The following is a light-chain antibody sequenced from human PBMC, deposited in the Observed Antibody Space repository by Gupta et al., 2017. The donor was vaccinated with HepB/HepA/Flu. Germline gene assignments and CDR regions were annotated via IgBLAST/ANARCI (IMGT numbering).Light chain of an antibody. J-gene: IGKJ2*01. CDR3: QQYDGSSYT. CDR1: QIVSTTY. V-gene: IGKV3-20*01. Sequence: DIVLTQSPGTLSLSPGERATLSCRASQIVSTTYLAWYQQKPGQAPRLLIYGPSTRATGIPDRFSGSGSGTDFALTIDRLEPEDFAVYYCQQYDGSSYTFGQGTKLEI. CDR2: GPS.